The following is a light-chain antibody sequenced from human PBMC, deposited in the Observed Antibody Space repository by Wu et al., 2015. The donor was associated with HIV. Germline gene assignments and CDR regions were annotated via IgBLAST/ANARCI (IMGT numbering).Light chain of an antibody. CDR1: QSVSSSY. Sequence: EIVLTQSPGTLSLSPGERATLSCRASQSVSSSYLAWYQQKPGQAPRLLIYGASSRATGIPDRFSGSGSGTDFTLTISGLEPEDFAVYYCQQYGSSRTFGQGTKVGN. J-gene: IGKJ1*01. V-gene: IGKV3-20*01. CDR2: GAS. CDR3: QQYGSSRT.